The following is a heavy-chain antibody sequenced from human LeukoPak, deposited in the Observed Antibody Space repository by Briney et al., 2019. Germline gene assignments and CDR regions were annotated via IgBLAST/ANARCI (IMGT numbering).Heavy chain of an antibody. CDR1: GFTFSNAW. J-gene: IGHJ4*02. CDR2: IKSKTDGGTT. Sequence: GGSLRLSCAASGFTFSNAWMSWVRQAPGKGLEWVGRIKSKTDGGTTDYAAPVKGRFTISRDDSKNTLYLQMNGLRAEDTAVYYCAKYRVPTIPYFDYWGQGTLVTVSS. D-gene: IGHD4/OR15-4a*01. CDR3: AKYRVPTIPYFDY. V-gene: IGHV3-15*01.